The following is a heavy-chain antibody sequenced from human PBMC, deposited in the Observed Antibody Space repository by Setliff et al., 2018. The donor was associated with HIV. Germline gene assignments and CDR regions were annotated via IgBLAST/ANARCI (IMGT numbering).Heavy chain of an antibody. V-gene: IGHV7-4-1*01. CDR1: GYTFTDYT. CDR2: INTNTGSP. D-gene: IGHD3-22*01. Sequence: EASVKVSCKASGYTFTDYTMIWVRQAPGQGLEWMGWINTNTGSPTYAQAFTGRFVFSLDTSVTTAYLQIDSLRTDDSGVYFCARGDGYFDSSGDYSPDYGVDVWGQGTTVTVSS. J-gene: IGHJ6*02. CDR3: ARGDGYFDSSGDYSPDYGVDV.